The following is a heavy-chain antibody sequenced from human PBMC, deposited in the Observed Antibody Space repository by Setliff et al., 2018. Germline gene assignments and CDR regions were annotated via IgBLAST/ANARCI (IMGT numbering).Heavy chain of an antibody. J-gene: IGHJ4*02. V-gene: IGHV4-34*01. D-gene: IGHD3-3*01. CDR3: RFWSSYYKNDY. CDR2: INQSGNT. CDR1: GGSFSDYY. Sequence: ETLSLTCTVYGGSFSDYYWGWIRQSPGRRPEWIAEINQSGNTNYNPSLNSRVSVSVDTPTNQFSLKVFSVTAADTAVYYCRFWSSYYKNDYWAQGTLVTVSS.